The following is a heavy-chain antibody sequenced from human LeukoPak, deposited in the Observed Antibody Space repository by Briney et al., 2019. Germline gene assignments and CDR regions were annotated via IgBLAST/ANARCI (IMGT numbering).Heavy chain of an antibody. J-gene: IGHJ3*02. Sequence: PGGSLRLSCAASGFTFSSYSMNWVRQAPGKGLEWVSSISSSSSYIYYADSVKGRFTISRDNAKNSLYLQMNSLGAEDTAVYYCARDRFDSSGYYWIGRTDAFDIWGQGTMVTVSS. CDR3: ARDRFDSSGYYWIGRTDAFDI. CDR1: GFTFSSYS. V-gene: IGHV3-21*01. CDR2: ISSSSSYI. D-gene: IGHD3-22*01.